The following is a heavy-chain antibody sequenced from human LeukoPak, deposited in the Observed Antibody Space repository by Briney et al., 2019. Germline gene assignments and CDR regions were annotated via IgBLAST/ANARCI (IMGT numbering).Heavy chain of an antibody. CDR1: GFTFSSYW. V-gene: IGHV3-7*01. CDR2: IKQDGSEK. CDR3: ARYGNGAWLAHYSFDI. J-gene: IGHJ3*02. D-gene: IGHD6-19*01. Sequence: GGSLRLSCAVSGFTFSSYWMSWVRQAPGKGLEWVANIKQDGSEKYYVDSVKGRFAISRDNAKNSLYLQMNSLRAEDTAVYYCARYGNGAWLAHYSFDIWGQGTMVTVSS.